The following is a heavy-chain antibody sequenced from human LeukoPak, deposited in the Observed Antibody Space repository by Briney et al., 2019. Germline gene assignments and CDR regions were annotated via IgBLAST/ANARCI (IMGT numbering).Heavy chain of an antibody. CDR2: IEPSSGGT. D-gene: IGHD1-26*01. J-gene: IGHJ4*02. CDR1: GYTFNDHY. Sequence: GASVKVSCKTSGYTFNDHYIYWVRQAPGQGLEWMGRIEPSSGGTNYAQKFQGRVTLTRDTSIRTAYMDQKRLTSDDTATYYCARSLKAGGDFWGQGTLVTVSS. CDR3: ARSLKAGGDF. V-gene: IGHV1-2*06.